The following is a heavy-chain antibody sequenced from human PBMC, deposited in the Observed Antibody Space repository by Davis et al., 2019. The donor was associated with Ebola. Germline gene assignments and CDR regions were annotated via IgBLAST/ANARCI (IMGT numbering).Heavy chain of an antibody. CDR3: ARGCGDYVFPFFDY. CDR2: IWYDGSNK. Sequence: PGGSLRLSCAASGFTFSSYGMHWVRQAPGKGLEWVAVIWYDGSNKYYADSVKGRFTISRDNSKNTLYLQMNSLRTEDTAVYYCARGCGDYVFPFFDYWGQGTLVTVSS. CDR1: GFTFSSYG. D-gene: IGHD4-17*01. V-gene: IGHV3-33*01. J-gene: IGHJ4*02.